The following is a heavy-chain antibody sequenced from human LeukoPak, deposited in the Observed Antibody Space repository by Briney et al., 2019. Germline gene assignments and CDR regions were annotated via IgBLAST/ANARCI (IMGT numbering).Heavy chain of an antibody. D-gene: IGHD2-2*01. CDR2: IYHSGST. J-gene: IGHJ6*03. Sequence: SETLSLTCTVSGYSISSGYYWGWIRQPPGKGLEWIGSIYHSGSTYYNPSLKSRVTISVDTSKNQFSLKLSSVTAADTAVYYCARVGHEYQLPSDYYYYMDVWGKGTTVTVSS. CDR3: ARVGHEYQLPSDYYYYMDV. V-gene: IGHV4-38-2*02. CDR1: GYSISSGYY.